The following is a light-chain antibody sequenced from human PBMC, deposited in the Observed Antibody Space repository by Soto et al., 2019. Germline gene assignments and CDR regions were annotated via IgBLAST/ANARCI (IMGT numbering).Light chain of an antibody. CDR3: QQYGSSPRT. Sequence: EIVLTQSPGTLSLSPGERATLSCRASQSVSSSYLAWYQQKPGQAPRLLISGASSRATGIPDRFSGSGSGTAFTLTISRLEPEDFAVYYCQQYGSSPRTFGQGTKVDIK. CDR1: QSVSSSY. J-gene: IGKJ1*01. CDR2: GAS. V-gene: IGKV3-20*01.